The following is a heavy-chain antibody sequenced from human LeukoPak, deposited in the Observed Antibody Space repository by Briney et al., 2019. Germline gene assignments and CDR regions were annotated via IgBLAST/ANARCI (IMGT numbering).Heavy chain of an antibody. CDR3: ARTYYDSSGYVPFDY. J-gene: IGHJ4*02. D-gene: IGHD3-22*01. CDR2: INPNSGVT. V-gene: IGHV1-2*02. Sequence: GASVKVSCKSSGYTFTGYYMHWVRQAPGQGLEWMGWINPNSGVTNYAQKFQGRVTMTGDTSISTAYMELSRLRSDDTAVYYCARTYYDSSGYVPFDYWGQGTLVTVSS. CDR1: GYTFTGYY.